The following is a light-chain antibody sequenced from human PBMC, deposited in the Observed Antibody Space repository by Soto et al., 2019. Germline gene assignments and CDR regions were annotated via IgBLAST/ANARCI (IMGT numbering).Light chain of an antibody. Sequence: QSALAQPPSLSRTPGQRVTMSCSGSSSNIGSTSVHWFQQFPGTAPKVLIHSNDKRPSGVPDRFSGSKSGTSASLAISGLQSEDEADYYCAAWDDSLNGFVFGIGTKVTVL. J-gene: IGLJ1*01. CDR2: SND. V-gene: IGLV1-44*01. CDR3: AAWDDSLNGFV. CDR1: SSNIGSTS.